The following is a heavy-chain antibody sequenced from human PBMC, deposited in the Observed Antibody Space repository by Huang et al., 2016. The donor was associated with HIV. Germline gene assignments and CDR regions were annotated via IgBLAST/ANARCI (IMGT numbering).Heavy chain of an antibody. V-gene: IGHV4-39*01. J-gene: IGHJ6*03. CDR3: ARHREGPVAYYSGWGSHLNYMDV. D-gene: IGHD3-10*01. CDR1: GGSIRSSDYP. CDR2: IYYKGST. Sequence: QLLLQESGPGLVKPSEALALTCAVSGGSIRSSDYPWGWIRQPPGKGLEWIGSIYYKGSTLSSPSPKSRVTIAVDTSKNHFIRNLTSMTAADTAVYYCARHREGPVAYYSGWGSHLNYMDVWGRGRTVVVSS.